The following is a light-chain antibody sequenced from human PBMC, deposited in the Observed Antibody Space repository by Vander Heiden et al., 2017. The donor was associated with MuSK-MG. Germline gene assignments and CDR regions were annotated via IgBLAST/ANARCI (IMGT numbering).Light chain of an antibody. CDR1: QSISSY. V-gene: IGKV1-39*01. CDR2: AAS. J-gene: IGKJ4*01. Sequence: IQLTPSPSSLSASVGDRVTITCRASQSISSYLNWYQQKPGKAPKLLIYAASSLQSGVPSRFSGSGSGTDFTLTISSLQPEDFATYYCQQSYSTHLTFGGGTKVEIK. CDR3: QQSYSTHLT.